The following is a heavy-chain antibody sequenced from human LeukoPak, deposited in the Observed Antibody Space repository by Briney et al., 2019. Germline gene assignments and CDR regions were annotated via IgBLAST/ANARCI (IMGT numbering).Heavy chain of an antibody. J-gene: IGHJ5*02. CDR3: ATSFQYSSGSYDA. CDR1: GGSFSGYY. D-gene: IGHD6-19*01. Sequence: SETLSLTCAVYGGSFSGYYWSWIRQPPGKGLEWIGYIYYSGSTNYNPSLKSRVTISVDTSKNQFSLKLSSVTAADTAVYYCATSFQYSSGSYDAWGQGTLVTVSS. V-gene: IGHV4-59*08. CDR2: IYYSGST.